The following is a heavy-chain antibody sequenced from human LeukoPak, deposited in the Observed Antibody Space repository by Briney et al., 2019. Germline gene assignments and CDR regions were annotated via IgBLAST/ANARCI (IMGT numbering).Heavy chain of an antibody. D-gene: IGHD6-19*01. CDR1: GFTFSSYW. CDR2: IKQDGSEK. J-gene: IGHJ4*02. V-gene: IGHV3-7*01. CDR3: VREASSGWHYFDS. Sequence: GGSLRLSCAASGFTFSSYWMSWVSQAPGKGLEWVANIKQDGSEKYYVDSMKGRFTISRDNAKNSLYLQMDSLRADDAAVFYCVREASSGWHYFDSWGQGTLVTVSS.